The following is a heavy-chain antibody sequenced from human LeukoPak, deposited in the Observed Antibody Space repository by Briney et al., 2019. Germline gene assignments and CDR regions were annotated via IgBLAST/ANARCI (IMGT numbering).Heavy chain of an antibody. V-gene: IGHV4-30-2*01. CDR2: IYHSGST. Sequence: TLSLTCAVSGGSISSGGYSWSWIRQPPGKGLEWIGYIYHSGSTYYNPSLKSRVTISVGRSKNQFSLKLSSVTAADTAVYYCARGHYYDSSGYSLLFDYWGQGTLVTVSS. CDR3: ARGHYYDSSGYSLLFDY. J-gene: IGHJ4*02. D-gene: IGHD3-22*01. CDR1: GGSISSGGYS.